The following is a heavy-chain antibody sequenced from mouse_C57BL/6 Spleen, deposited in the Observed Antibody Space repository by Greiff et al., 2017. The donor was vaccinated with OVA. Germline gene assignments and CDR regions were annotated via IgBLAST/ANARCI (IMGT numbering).Heavy chain of an antibody. J-gene: IGHJ4*01. CDR3: ARDRGRYGNYYYAMDY. CDR2: ISDGGSYT. Sequence: EVHLVESGGGLVKPGGSLKLSCAASGFTFSSSAMSWVRQTPEKRLEWVATISDGGSYTYYPDNVKGRFTISRDNAKNNLYLQMSHLKSEDTAMYYCARDRGRYGNYYYAMDYWGQGTSVTVSS. CDR1: GFTFSSSA. D-gene: IGHD2-1*01. V-gene: IGHV5-4*01.